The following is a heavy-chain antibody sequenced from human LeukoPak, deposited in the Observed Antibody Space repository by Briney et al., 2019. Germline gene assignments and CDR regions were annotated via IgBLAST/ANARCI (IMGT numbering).Heavy chain of an antibody. D-gene: IGHD4/OR15-4a*01. CDR3: ARASMGGRDYHLDS. Sequence: GGSLRLSCAASGFTFSTYWMTWVRQAPGKGLEWVANIETDGSQTYYLDSVKGRFTISRDNAKNFLSLQLGSLRDDDTGVYYCARASMGGRDYHLDSWGQGTLVTVSS. J-gene: IGHJ4*02. CDR2: IETDGSQT. V-gene: IGHV3-7*01. CDR1: GFTFSTYW.